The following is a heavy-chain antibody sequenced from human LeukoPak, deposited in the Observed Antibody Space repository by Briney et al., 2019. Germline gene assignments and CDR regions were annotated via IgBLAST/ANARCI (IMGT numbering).Heavy chain of an antibody. V-gene: IGHV4-39*01. CDR1: GGSISSSSYY. CDR3: ARPYGSGSYFQDY. J-gene: IGHJ4*02. CDR2: IYYSGST. Sequence: PSETLSLTCTVSGGSISSSSYYWGWIRQPPGKGLEWIGSIYYSGSTYYNPSLKSPVTISVDTSKNQFSLKLSSVTAADTAVYYCARPYGSGSYFQDYWGQGTLVTVSS. D-gene: IGHD3-10*01.